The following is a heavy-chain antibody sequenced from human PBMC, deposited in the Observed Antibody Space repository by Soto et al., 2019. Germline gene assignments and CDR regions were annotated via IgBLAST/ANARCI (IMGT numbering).Heavy chain of an antibody. CDR2: MSPNSGDT. D-gene: IGHD4-17*01. CDR1: GSTFTTND. Sequence: ASVKVSCKASGSTFTTNDINWVRQAAGQGLEWMGWMSPNSGDTGYAQKFQGRVTMTRNSSISTAYMELSSLRYEDTAVYFCARGRYYGDISQKRRYYYDAIDIWGQETAVTVSS. CDR3: ARGRYYGDISQKRRYYYDAIDI. J-gene: IGHJ6*02. V-gene: IGHV1-8*01.